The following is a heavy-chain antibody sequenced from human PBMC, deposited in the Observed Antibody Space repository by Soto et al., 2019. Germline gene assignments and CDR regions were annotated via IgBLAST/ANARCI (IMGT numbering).Heavy chain of an antibody. CDR1: GGSISSGDYY. CDR2: IYYSGST. Sequence: SLTCTVSGGSISSGDYYWSWIRQPPGKGLEWIGYIYYSGSTYYNPSLKSRVTISVDTSKNQFSLKLSSVTAADTAVYYCARDYVGQLASSVLPHRPGGWFDPWGQGTLVTVSS. CDR3: ARDYVGQLASSVLPHRPGGWFDP. J-gene: IGHJ5*02. V-gene: IGHV4-30-4*01. D-gene: IGHD6-6*01.